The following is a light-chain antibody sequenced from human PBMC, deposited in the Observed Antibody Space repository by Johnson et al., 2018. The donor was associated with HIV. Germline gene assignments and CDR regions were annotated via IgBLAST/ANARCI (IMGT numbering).Light chain of an antibody. CDR3: GTWDSTRSSGLYV. CDR1: SSNIGNNY. V-gene: IGLV1-51*01. Sequence: QSVLTQPPSVSAAPGQKVTISCSGSSSNIGNNYVSWYQQLPGTAPKLLIYDNNKRLSGIPDRFSGSQSGTSATLGIPGLRTGDEAGYYCGTWDSTRSSGLYVFGTGTEVTVL. J-gene: IGLJ1*01. CDR2: DNN.